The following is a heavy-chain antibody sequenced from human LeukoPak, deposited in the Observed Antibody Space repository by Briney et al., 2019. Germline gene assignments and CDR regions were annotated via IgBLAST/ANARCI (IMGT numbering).Heavy chain of an antibody. J-gene: IGHJ3*02. CDR2: IIPIFGTA. CDR3: ARRMEQNGAFDI. D-gene: IGHD1-1*01. V-gene: IGHV1-69*13. Sequence: GASVKVSCKASGYIFNGYYIHWVRQAPGQGLEWMGGIIPIFGTANYAQKFQGRVTITADESTSTAYMELSSLRSEDTAVYYCARRMEQNGAFDIWGQGTMVTVSS. CDR1: GYIFNGYY.